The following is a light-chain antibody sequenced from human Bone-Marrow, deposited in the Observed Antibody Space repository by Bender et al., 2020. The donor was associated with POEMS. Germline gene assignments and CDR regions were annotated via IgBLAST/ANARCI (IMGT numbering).Light chain of an antibody. J-gene: IGLJ3*02. Sequence: QSVVTQSPSASGTPGQRVTIACSGGSSNIGTNTVNWYQQLPGTAPKLLIYSNDQRPSGVPDRFSGSKSGTSASLAISGLQSEDEADYYCAAWDDSLNGRVFGGGTKLTVL. CDR2: SND. CDR1: SSNIGTNT. V-gene: IGLV1-44*01. CDR3: AAWDDSLNGRV.